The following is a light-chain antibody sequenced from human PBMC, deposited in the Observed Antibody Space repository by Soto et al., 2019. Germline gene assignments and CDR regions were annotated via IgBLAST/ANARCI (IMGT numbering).Light chain of an antibody. CDR1: SSDVGNYNL. V-gene: IGLV2-23*02. CDR2: EVT. Sequence: QSALTQPASVSGSPGQSITISCTGTSSDVGNYNLVSWYQQHPGKAPKLMIYEVTKRPSGVCNRFSASKSANTAPLTISGLQAEDEADFYCCSSAGNTTVVFGGGTKLTVL. J-gene: IGLJ2*01. CDR3: CSSAGNTTVV.